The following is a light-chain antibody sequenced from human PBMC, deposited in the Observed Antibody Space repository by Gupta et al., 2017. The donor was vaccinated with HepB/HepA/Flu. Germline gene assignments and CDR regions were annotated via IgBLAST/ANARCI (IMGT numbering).Light chain of an antibody. CDR3: QQYHSPPYT. CDR2: CAS. V-gene: IGKV4-1*01. Sequence: DIVMTQSPDSLAVSLGERATINCKSSQSVLYSSNNKNYLAWYQQKPGQPPKLLIYCASTLESGVPDRFSGSGSGTDFTLTISSLQAEDVAVYYCQQYHSPPYTFGQGTKLEIK. CDR1: QSVLYSSNNKNY. J-gene: IGKJ2*01.